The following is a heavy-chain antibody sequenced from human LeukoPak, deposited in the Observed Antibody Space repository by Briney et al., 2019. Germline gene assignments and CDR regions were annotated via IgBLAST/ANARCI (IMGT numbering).Heavy chain of an antibody. V-gene: IGHV4-38-2*02. D-gene: IGHD3-22*01. CDR3: AREDYYNSGGYYLDY. J-gene: IGHJ4*02. CDR1: GYSISHGYS. CDR2: IYHSGST. Sequence: PSETLSLTCTVSGYSISHGYSWGWIRQPPGKGLEWIGNIYHSGSTNYSPSLKSRVTISVDTSKNQFSLKLSSVTAADTAVYFCAREDYYNSGGYYLDYWGQGTLVTVSS.